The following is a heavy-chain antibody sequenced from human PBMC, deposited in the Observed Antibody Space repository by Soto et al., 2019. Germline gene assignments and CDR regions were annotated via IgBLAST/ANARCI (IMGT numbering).Heavy chain of an antibody. CDR2: IKQDGSEK. CDR3: ARETKTTAIKYYYYGMDV. V-gene: IGHV3-7*01. Sequence: GGSLRLSCAASGFTFSSYWMNWGRQAPGKGLEWVANIKQDGSEKYYVDSVKGRFTISRDNAKNSLYLQMNSLRAEDTAVYYCARETKTTAIKYYYYGMDVWGQGXTVTVSS. J-gene: IGHJ6*02. D-gene: IGHD4-4*01. CDR1: GFTFSSYW.